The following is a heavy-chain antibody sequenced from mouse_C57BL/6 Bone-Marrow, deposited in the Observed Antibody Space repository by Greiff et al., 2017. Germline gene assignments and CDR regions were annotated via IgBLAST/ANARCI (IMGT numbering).Heavy chain of an antibody. CDR1: GYTFTSYW. CDR2: IDPSDSYT. Sequence: VQLQQPGAELVRPGTSVKLSCKASGYTFTSYWMHWVKQRPGQGLEWIGVIDPSDSYTNYNQKFKGKATLTVDTSSSTAYMQLSSLTSEDSAVYYCARSPGGRPCDYWGQGTTLTVSS. CDR3: ARSPGGRPCDY. J-gene: IGHJ2*01. V-gene: IGHV1-59*01.